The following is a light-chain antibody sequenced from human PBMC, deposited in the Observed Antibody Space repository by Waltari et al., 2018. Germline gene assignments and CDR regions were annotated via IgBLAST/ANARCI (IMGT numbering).Light chain of an antibody. V-gene: IGKV1D-12*01. Sequence: DIQMTQSPSSVSAAVGDRGTITCRASQVITNWLGWYQQKPGKAPKLLIYASSSLQSGVPSRCSVSGSGTDFTLTISSLQPEDFATYYCQQANSFPYTFGQGTKLEIK. J-gene: IGKJ2*01. CDR1: QVITNW. CDR3: QQANSFPYT. CDR2: ASS.